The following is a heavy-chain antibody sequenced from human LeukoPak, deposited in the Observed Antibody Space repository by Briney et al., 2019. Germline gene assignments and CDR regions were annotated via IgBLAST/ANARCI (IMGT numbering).Heavy chain of an antibody. CDR1: GLTFSSYA. CDR3: AKDRSVLRFLEWLLNDAFDI. Sequence: GGSLRLSCAASGLTFSSYAMSGVRRAPGKGLEWVSAISGSGGSTYYADSVKGRFTISRDNSKNTLYLQMNSLRAEDTAVYYCAKDRSVLRFLEWLLNDAFDIWGQGTMVTVSS. V-gene: IGHV3-23*01. J-gene: IGHJ3*02. D-gene: IGHD3-3*01. CDR2: ISGSGGST.